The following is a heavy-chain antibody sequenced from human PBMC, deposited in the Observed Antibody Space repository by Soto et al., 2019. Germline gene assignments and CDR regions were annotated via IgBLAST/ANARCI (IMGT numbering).Heavy chain of an antibody. V-gene: IGHV4-59*08. D-gene: IGHD3-16*01. CDR3: ARGPYYDLIWNYYYMDV. J-gene: IGHJ6*03. CDR2: IYYSGST. CDR1: GGSISGHY. Sequence: QVQLQESGPGLVKPSETLSLSCNVSGGSISGHYWSWVRQIPGKGLEWIGYIYYSGSTNYNPSLKRRVTISVDTSKNHFSLRLTSVTAADTAVYYCARGPYYDLIWNYYYMDVWGKGTTVTVSS.